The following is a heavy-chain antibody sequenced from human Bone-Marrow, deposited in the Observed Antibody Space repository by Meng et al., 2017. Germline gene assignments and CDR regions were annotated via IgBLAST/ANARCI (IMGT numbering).Heavy chain of an antibody. J-gene: IGHJ4*02. CDR2: IEHDGSAK. D-gene: IGHD6-13*01. V-gene: IGHV3-7*01. CDR1: GLPFNKYW. Sequence: GSLRLSCAVSGLPFNKYWMSWVRQAPGKGLEWVANIEHDGSAKFYVDSVKGRFTISRDNAKNSLFLQMSSLRAEDTAMYYCASSAAAPGNDWGQGTLVTVSS. CDR3: ASSAAAPGND.